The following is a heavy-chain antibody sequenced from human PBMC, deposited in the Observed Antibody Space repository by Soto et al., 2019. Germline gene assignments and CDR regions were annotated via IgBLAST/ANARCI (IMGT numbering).Heavy chain of an antibody. CDR2: IYYSGST. D-gene: IGHD3-22*01. V-gene: IGHV4-59*01. J-gene: IGHJ4*02. CDR1: GGSISSYY. CDR3: ARVANYYDSSGYYWSTKNAPYYFGY. Sequence: PSEALSITCTVSGGSISSYYWSWIRQPPGKGLEWIGYIYYSGSTNYNPSLKSRVTISVDTSKNQFSLKLSSVTAADTAVYYCARVANYYDSSGYYWSTKNAPYYFGYWGQGTLVTVS.